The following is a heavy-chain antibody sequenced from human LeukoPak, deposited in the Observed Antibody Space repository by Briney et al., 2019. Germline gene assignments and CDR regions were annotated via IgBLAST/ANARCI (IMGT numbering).Heavy chain of an antibody. D-gene: IGHD4-11*01. CDR1: GGSISSYY. V-gene: IGHV4-59*01. CDR3: ARGNSKLNYYYYMDV. J-gene: IGHJ6*03. CDR2: IYYSGST. Sequence: SETLSLTCTVSGGSISSYYWSWTRQPPGKGLEWIGYIYYSGSTNYNPSLKSRVTISVDTSKNQFSLKLSSVTAADTAVYYCARGNSKLNYYYYMDVWGKGTTVTVSS.